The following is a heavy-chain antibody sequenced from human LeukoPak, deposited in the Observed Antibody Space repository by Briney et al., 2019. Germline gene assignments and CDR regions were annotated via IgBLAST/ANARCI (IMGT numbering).Heavy chain of an antibody. J-gene: IGHJ4*02. CDR1: GFTFGDYA. D-gene: IGHD3-3*01. CDR3: TRDGSPGDYDFWSGYWY. CDR2: IRSKAYGGTT. Sequence: GGSLRLSCAASGFTFGDYAMSWFRQAPGKGLEWVGFIRSKAYGGTTEYAASVKGRFTISRDDSKSIAYLQMNSLKTEDTAVYYCTRDGSPGDYDFWSGYWYWGQGTLVTVSS. V-gene: IGHV3-49*03.